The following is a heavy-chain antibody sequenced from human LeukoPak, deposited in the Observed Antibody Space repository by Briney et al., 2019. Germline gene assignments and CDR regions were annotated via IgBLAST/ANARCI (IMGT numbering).Heavy chain of an antibody. V-gene: IGHV3-7*03. CDR3: AKQPRKYQLPPN. CDR1: GFVFKNYW. D-gene: IGHD2-2*01. J-gene: IGHJ4*02. Sequence: GGSLRLSCAASGFVFKNYWMSWVRQAPGKGLEWLANINYDGSQKYHVDSVKGRFTISRDNSKNTLYLQMNSLRVEDTAVYYCAKQPRKYQLPPNWGQGTLVTVSS. CDR2: INYDGSQK.